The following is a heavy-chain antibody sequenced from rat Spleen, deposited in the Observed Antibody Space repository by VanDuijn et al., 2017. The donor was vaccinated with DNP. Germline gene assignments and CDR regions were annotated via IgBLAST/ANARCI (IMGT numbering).Heavy chain of an antibody. J-gene: IGHJ3*01. D-gene: IGHD1-12*02. CDR3: TIPDYSDGSYYSGWFAY. CDR2: ISYDGGIT. V-gene: IGHV5S13*01. CDR1: GFTFNKYG. Sequence: EVQLVESGGGLVQPGRSMKLSCAPSGFTFNKYGMAWVRQAPKKGLEWVSYISYDGGITYYRDSVKGRFTISRDNAKNTLYLQMDRLRSEDTATYYCTIPDYSDGSYYSGWFAYWGQGTLVTVSS.